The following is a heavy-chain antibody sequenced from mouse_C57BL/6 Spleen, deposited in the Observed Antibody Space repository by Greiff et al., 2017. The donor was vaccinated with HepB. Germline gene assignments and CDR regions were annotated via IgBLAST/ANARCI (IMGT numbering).Heavy chain of an antibody. CDR1: GFNIKDDY. CDR2: IDPENGDT. CDR3: TTGGYYDYPFDY. D-gene: IGHD2-4*01. J-gene: IGHJ2*01. V-gene: IGHV14-4*01. Sequence: EVQLQQSGAELVRPGASVKLSCTASGFNIKDDYMHWVKQRPEQGLEWIAWIDPENGDTEYASKFQGKATITADTSSNTAYLQLSSLTSEDTAVYYCTTGGYYDYPFDYWGQGTTLTVSS.